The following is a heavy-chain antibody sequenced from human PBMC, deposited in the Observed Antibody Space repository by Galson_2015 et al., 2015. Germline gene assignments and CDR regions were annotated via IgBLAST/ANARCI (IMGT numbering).Heavy chain of an antibody. CDR2: IRSSSSYI. Sequence: SLRLSCAASGFTFSSYSMNWVRQAPGKGLEWVSSIRSSSSYINYADSVKGRFTISRDNARNSLYLQMNSLRAEDTAVYYCARGRDDSISWSKLRGYCYYGMDVWGQGTTVTVSS. CDR3: ARGRDDSISWSKLRGYCYYGMDV. CDR1: GFTFSSYS. J-gene: IGHJ6*02. D-gene: IGHD6-13*01. V-gene: IGHV3-21*01.